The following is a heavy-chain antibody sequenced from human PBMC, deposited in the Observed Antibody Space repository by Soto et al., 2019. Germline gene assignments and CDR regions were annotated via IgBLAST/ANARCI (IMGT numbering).Heavy chain of an antibody. J-gene: IGHJ5*02. V-gene: IGHV4-59*01. CDR3: ARASSGGYSSWYHNWFDP. CDR1: GGSIGGYD. CDR2: IYYSGST. Sequence: SETLCLRCSVAGGSIGGYDGSWIRQPPGKGLEWIGYIYYSGSTNYNPSLKSRVTISVDTSKNQFSLKLSSVTAADTAVYYCARASSGGYSSWYHNWFDPWGQGTLLTVSS. D-gene: IGHD6-13*01.